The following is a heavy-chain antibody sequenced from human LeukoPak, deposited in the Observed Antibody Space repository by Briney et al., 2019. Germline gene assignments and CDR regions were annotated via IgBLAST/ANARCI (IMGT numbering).Heavy chain of an antibody. CDR2: LKNKADGGTT. Sequence: GGSLRLSCAASGFTFSNAWMNWVRQAPGKGLEWVGRLKNKADGGTTDYAAPVKGRFIISRDDSKNTLHLQMNSLKTEDTAVYYCTTLGHYYDSSGSHDYWGQGTLVTVSS. J-gene: IGHJ4*02. CDR1: GFTFSNAW. D-gene: IGHD3-22*01. CDR3: TTLGHYYDSSGSHDY. V-gene: IGHV3-15*07.